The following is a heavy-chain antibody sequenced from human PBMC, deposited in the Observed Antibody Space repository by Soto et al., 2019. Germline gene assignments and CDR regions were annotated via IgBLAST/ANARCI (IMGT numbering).Heavy chain of an antibody. D-gene: IGHD1-26*01. CDR1: GYTFSNYG. CDR2: INAGNGNT. CDR3: AKEKGLGRNLSWFDP. Sequence: QVHLVQSGAEVKKPGASVKLYCKASGYTFSNYGIHWVRQAPGQRLEWMGWINAGNGNTKYSEKFQGRVTMTRDTSASTAYMGLSSLRAEDTAVYYCAKEKGLGRNLSWFDPWGQGTLVTVSS. V-gene: IGHV1-3*01. J-gene: IGHJ5*02.